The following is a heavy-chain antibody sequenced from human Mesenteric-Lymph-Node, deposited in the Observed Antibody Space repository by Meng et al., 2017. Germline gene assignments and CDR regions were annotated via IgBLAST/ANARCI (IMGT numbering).Heavy chain of an antibody. CDR3: AKVAADTRGFYYYGMDV. V-gene: IGHV3-30*02. CDR1: GFTFSSYG. J-gene: IGHJ6*02. CDR2: IWYDGSNK. Sequence: GESLKISCAASGFTFSSYGMHWVRQAPGKGLEWVAVIWYDGSNKYYADSVKGRFTISRDNSKNTLYLQMNSLRAEDTAVYYCAKVAADTRGFYYYGMDVWGQGTTVTVSS. D-gene: IGHD2-15*01.